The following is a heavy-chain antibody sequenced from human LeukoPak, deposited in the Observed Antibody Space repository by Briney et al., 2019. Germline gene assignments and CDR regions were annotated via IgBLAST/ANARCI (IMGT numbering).Heavy chain of an antibody. V-gene: IGHV3-30*02. D-gene: IGHD2-15*01. Sequence: QPGGSLRLSCAASGFTFSSHGMNWVRQAPGNGLEWVAFIRYDGSNKYYVDSVKGRFTISRDNSKNTLYLQMDSLRAEDTAVYYCAKAQEGYCSGGRCYSFNYWGQGTLVTVSS. J-gene: IGHJ4*02. CDR2: IRYDGSNK. CDR1: GFTFSSHG. CDR3: AKAQEGYCSGGRCYSFNY.